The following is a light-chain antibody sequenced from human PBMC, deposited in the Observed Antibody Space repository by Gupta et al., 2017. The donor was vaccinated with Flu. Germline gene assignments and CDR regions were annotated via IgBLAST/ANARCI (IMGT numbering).Light chain of an antibody. CDR2: EVS. J-gene: IGLJ2*01. CDR1: SSDVGGYNY. Sequence: QSALTQPASVSGSPGQSITISCTGTSSDVGGYNYVSWYQQHPGKAPKLMIYEVSNRPSGVSNRVSGSKSGNTASLTISGLQAEDEADYYCSSYTSSSVVVFGGGTKLAVL. V-gene: IGLV2-14*01. CDR3: SSYTSSSVVV.